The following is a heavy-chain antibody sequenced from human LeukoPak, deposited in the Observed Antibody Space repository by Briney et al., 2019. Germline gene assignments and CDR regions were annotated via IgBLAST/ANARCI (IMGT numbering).Heavy chain of an antibody. D-gene: IGHD4-17*01. Sequence: GRSLRLSCAASGFTFDDYAMHWVRQAPGKGLEWVSGISWNSGSIGYADSVKGRVTISRDNAKNSLYLQMNSLRAEDMALYYCANGIYGDSRGNAFDIWGQGTMVTVSS. CDR3: ANGIYGDSRGNAFDI. J-gene: IGHJ3*02. CDR2: ISWNSGSI. CDR1: GFTFDDYA. V-gene: IGHV3-9*03.